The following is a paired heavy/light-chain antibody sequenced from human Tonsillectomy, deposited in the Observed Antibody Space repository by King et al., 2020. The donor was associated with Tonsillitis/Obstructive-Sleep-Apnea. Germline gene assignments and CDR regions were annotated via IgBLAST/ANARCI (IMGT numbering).Light chain of an antibody. Sequence: EIVLTQSPGTLSLSPGERATLSCRASQSVSSSYLAWYQQKPGQAPRLLIYGASSRATGIPDRFSGSGSGTDFTLTISRLEPEDFAVYYCQQYGSSPQLTFGGGTKVEIK. CDR2: GAS. V-gene: IGKV3-20*01. CDR3: QQYGSSPQLT. CDR1: QSVSSSY. J-gene: IGKJ4*01.
Heavy chain of an antibody. J-gene: IGHJ4*02. Sequence: QVQLQQSGPGLVKPSQTLSLTCAISGDSVSSNSAAWNWIRQSPSRGLEWLGRTYYRSKWYNDYAVSVKSRITINPDTSKNQFSLQLNSVTPEDTAVYYCARDSGIYDYVWGSYRYEGYYFDYWGQGTLVTVSS. D-gene: IGHD3-16*02. CDR2: TYYRSKWYN. CDR3: ARDSGIYDYVWGSYRYEGYYFDY. V-gene: IGHV6-1*01. CDR1: GDSVSSNSAA.